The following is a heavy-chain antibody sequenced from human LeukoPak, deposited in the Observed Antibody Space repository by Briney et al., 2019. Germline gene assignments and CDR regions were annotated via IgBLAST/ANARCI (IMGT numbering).Heavy chain of an antibody. V-gene: IGHV1-2*02. J-gene: IGHJ4*02. CDR3: ARAFPGAQQWLFYY. Sequence: ASVKVSCKASGFPFNGFHILWVRQAPGKGLELMGWIDPNTGGTHSEQKFQGRIIMTSDTTISTVYLEVGSLRSDDTAVYFCARAFPGAQQWLFYYWGQGTLVTVSS. CDR2: IDPNTGGT. CDR1: GFPFNGFH. D-gene: IGHD6-19*01.